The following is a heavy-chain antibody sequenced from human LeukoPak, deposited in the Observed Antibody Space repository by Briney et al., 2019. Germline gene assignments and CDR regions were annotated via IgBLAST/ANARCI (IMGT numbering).Heavy chain of an antibody. CDR3: ARTLHNCDAFDI. CDR2: IIPIFGTA. J-gene: IGHJ3*02. Sequence: SVKVSCKASGYTFTSYAISWVRQAPGQGLEWMGGIIPIFGTANYAQKFQGRVTITADESTSTAYMELSSLRSEDTAVYYCARTLHNCDAFDIWGQGTMVTVSS. D-gene: IGHD1-1*01. V-gene: IGHV1-69*13. CDR1: GYTFTSYA.